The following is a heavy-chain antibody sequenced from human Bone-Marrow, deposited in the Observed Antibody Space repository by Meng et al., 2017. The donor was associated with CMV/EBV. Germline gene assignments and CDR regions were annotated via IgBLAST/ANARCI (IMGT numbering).Heavy chain of an antibody. D-gene: IGHD6-13*01. J-gene: IGHJ5*02. V-gene: IGHV3-30*19. Sequence: GESLKISCAASGFTFSSYGMHWVRQAPGKGLEWVAVIWYDGSNKYYADSVKGRFTISRDNSKNTLYLQMNSLRAEDTAVYYCAREGYSSSWPNWFDPWGQGTLVTVSS. CDR2: IWYDGSNK. CDR1: GFTFSSYG. CDR3: AREGYSSSWPNWFDP.